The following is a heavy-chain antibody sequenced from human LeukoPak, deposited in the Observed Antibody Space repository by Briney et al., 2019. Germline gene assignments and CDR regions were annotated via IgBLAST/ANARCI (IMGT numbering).Heavy chain of an antibody. D-gene: IGHD3-9*01. CDR2: IYYSEST. Sequence: PSETLSLTCTVSGDSISSYYWSWIRQPPGKGLEWIGYIYYSESTNYNPSLKSRVTISVDTSKNQFSLKLSSVTAADTAVYYCARDHGARHYDILTGYLHDAFDIWGQGTMVTVSS. CDR1: GDSISSYY. V-gene: IGHV4-59*12. J-gene: IGHJ3*02. CDR3: ARDHGARHYDILTGYLHDAFDI.